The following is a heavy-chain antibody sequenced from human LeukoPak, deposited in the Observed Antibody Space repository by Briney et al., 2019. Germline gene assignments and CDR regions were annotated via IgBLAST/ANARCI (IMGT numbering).Heavy chain of an antibody. J-gene: IGHJ3*02. D-gene: IGHD3-10*01. CDR2: IIGSGGST. V-gene: IGHV3-23*01. CDR3: TRLQWFGDLNALDI. Sequence: GGSLRLSCAASGFTFRSYAMSWVRQAPGKGLEWVSAIIGSGGSTYYADSVKGRFTISRDNSKKPLYLQLNSLSAEDTAVYYCTRLQWFGDLNALDIWGQGTMVTASS. CDR1: GFTFRSYA.